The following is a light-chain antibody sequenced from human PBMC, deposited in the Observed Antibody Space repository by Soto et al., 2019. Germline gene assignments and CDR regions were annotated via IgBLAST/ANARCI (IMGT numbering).Light chain of an antibody. CDR3: QQFNSYPLT. Sequence: ASQLTQSPSSLSASERDRVTITCRASQGISSALAWYQQKPGKAPKLLIYDASSFESGVPSRFSGSGSGTDFTLTISSLQPEDFATYYCQQFNSYPLTFGGGTKVEIK. V-gene: IGKV1-13*02. CDR2: DAS. J-gene: IGKJ4*01. CDR1: QGISSA.